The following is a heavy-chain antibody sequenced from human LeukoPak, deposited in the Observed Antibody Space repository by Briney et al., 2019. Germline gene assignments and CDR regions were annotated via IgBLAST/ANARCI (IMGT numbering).Heavy chain of an antibody. D-gene: IGHD5/OR15-5a*01. CDR3: ARVATVSTYLFDF. CDR1: GFTFSTYW. Sequence: GGSLRLSCAASGFTFSTYWMSWARQAPGKGLEWLANIKQDGSETYYVDSVRGRVTISIDNAKNSLFVQMNSLRAEDTAVYYCARVATVSTYLFDFWGQGTLVTVSS. CDR2: IKQDGSET. J-gene: IGHJ4*02. V-gene: IGHV3-7*05.